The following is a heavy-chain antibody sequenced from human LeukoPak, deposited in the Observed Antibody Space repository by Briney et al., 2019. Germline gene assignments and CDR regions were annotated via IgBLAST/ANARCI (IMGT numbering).Heavy chain of an antibody. D-gene: IGHD6-13*01. CDR2: IYYSGST. CDR1: GGSISSTTYY. Sequence: SEILSLTCTVSGGSISSTTYYWGWIRQPPGKGLEWIGSIYYSGSTYYNPSLKSRVTISVDTSKNQFSLKLSSVTAADTAVYYCARQAPHSSDHWGQGTLVTVSS. J-gene: IGHJ4*02. V-gene: IGHV4-39*01. CDR3: ARQAPHSSDH.